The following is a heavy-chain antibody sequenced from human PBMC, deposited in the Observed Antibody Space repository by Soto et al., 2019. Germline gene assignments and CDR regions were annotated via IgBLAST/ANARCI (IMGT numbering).Heavy chain of an antibody. V-gene: IGHV4-39*01. CDR2: IHYSGST. CDR3: ERRLFSSTWTSYFDY. D-gene: IGHD6-13*01. Sequence: SETLSLTCTVSGGSISSNSYYWGWIRQPPGKGLEWIGCIHYSGSTYYNPSLRSRVTSSVDTYKNKFSLKVSSVTAADTAVYYCERRLFSSTWTSYFDYWGQGTMVTVS. CDR1: GGSISSNSYY. J-gene: IGHJ4*02.